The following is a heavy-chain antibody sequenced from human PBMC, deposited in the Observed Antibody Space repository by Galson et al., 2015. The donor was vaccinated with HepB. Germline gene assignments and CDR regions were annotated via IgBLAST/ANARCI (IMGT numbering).Heavy chain of an antibody. Sequence: SVKVSCKASGYTFTSYYMHWVRQAPGQGLEWMGIINPSGGSTSYAQKFQGRVTMTRDTSTSTVYMELSSLRSEDTAVYYCARDRSGSVLLWFGELSGWFDPWGQGTLVTVSS. J-gene: IGHJ5*02. CDR3: ARDRSGSVLLWFGELSGWFDP. D-gene: IGHD3-10*01. CDR2: INPSGGST. V-gene: IGHV1-46*01. CDR1: GYTFTSYY.